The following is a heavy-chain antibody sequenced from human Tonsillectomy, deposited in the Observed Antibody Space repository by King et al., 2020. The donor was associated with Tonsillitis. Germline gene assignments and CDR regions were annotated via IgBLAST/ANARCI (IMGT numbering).Heavy chain of an antibody. CDR1: GFAFGTYS. Sequence: VQLVESGGGLVETGGSLRLSCAGSGFAFGTYSINWVRQAPGKGLEWLSYISSISSTIYYADSVKGRFTITRDHAENSVYLQMNSLRAEDTAVYYCVRVGRSGCAFDYWGQGTLVTVSS. CDR3: VRVGRSGCAFDY. D-gene: IGHD6-19*01. CDR2: ISSISSTI. V-gene: IGHV3-48*01. J-gene: IGHJ4*02.